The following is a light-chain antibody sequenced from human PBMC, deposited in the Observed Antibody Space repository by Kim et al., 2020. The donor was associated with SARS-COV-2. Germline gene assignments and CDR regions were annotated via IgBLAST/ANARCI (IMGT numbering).Light chain of an antibody. CDR3: QQVNSYPNS. Sequence: SASIGDRVTITCRASQGISSYLAWYQQKSGKAPKLLIYAASTLQSGVPSRFSGSGSGTEFTLTISSLQPEDFATYYCQQVNSYPNSFGQGTKLEI. J-gene: IGKJ2*03. CDR2: AAS. V-gene: IGKV1-9*01. CDR1: QGISSY.